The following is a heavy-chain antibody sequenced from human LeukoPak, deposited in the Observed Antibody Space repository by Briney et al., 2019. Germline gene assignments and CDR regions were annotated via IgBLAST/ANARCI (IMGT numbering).Heavy chain of an antibody. V-gene: IGHV1-24*01. CDR2: FDPEDGET. CDR3: ATVVVVAY. D-gene: IGHD2-15*01. CDR1: GGTFSSYA. Sequence: GASVKVSCKASGGTFSSYAISWVRQAPGQGLEWMGGFDPEDGETIYAQKFQGRVTMTEDTSTDTAYMELSSLRSEDTAVYYCATVVVVAYWGQGTLVTVSS. J-gene: IGHJ4*02.